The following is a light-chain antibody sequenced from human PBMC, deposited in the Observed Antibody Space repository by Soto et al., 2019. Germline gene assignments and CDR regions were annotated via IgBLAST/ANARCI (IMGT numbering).Light chain of an antibody. V-gene: IGKV3-20*01. CDR1: QSISSSY. J-gene: IGKJ3*01. CDR2: GAS. CDR3: RQYGGSPGLFT. Sequence: EIVLTQSPGTLSLSPGERATLSCRASQSISSSYLAWYQQKPGQAPRLLIYGASSRATGIPDRFSGSGSGTDFTLTISRLEPEDFAVYFCRQYGGSPGLFTFGPGTKVDIK.